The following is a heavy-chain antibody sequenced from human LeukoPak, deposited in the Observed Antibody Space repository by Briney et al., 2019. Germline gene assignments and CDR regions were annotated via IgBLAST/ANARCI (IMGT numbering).Heavy chain of an antibody. CDR3: ANYYDTSGYSN. V-gene: IGHV4-30-4*01. D-gene: IGHD3-22*01. Sequence: SQTLSLTCTVSGASISSGDYYWSWIRQPPGKGLEWIGYIYYSGNTYYNPSLKSRVTISLDTSKNQSSLRLSSVTAADTAVYFCANYYDTSGYSNWGQGTLVTVSS. J-gene: IGHJ4*02. CDR2: IYYSGNT. CDR1: GASISSGDYY.